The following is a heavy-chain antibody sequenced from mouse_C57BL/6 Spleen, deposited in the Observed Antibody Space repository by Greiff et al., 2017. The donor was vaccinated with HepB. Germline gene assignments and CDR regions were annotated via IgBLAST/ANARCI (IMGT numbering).Heavy chain of an antibody. CDR2: IYPGDGDT. V-gene: IGHV1-82*01. D-gene: IGHD2-4*01. Sequence: VQLQQSGPELVKPGASVKISCKASGYAFSSSWMNWVKQRPGEGLEWIGRIYPGDGDTNYNGKFKGKATLTADKSSSTAYMQLSSLTSEDSAVYFCARADDYNYAMDYWGQGTSVTVSS. CDR1: GYAFSSSW. CDR3: ARADDYNYAMDY. J-gene: IGHJ4*01.